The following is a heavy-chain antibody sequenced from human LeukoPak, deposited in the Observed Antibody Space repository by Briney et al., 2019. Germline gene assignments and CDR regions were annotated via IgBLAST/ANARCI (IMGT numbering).Heavy chain of an antibody. CDR2: IIPILGIA. CDR1: GGTFSSYA. J-gene: IGHJ6*02. V-gene: IGHV1-69*04. CDR3: ARDRPMVGYCSSTSCHPYYYYGMDV. Sequence: SVKVSCKASGGTFSSYAISWVRQAPGQGLEWMGMIIPILGIANYAQKFQCIVTITADQSTSTASMELRSLRSERTAVYYCARDRPMVGYCSSTSCHPYYYYGMDVWGQGTTVTVSS. D-gene: IGHD2-2*01.